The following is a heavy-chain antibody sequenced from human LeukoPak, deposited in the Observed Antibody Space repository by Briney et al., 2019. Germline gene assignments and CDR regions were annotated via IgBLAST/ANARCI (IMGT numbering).Heavy chain of an antibody. Sequence: SETLSLTCTVSGGSISSYYWSWIRQPPGKGLEWIGYIYYSGSTNYNPSLKSRVTISVDTSKNQFSLKLSSVTAADTAVYYCARDLRIAAAGTDYYYYYYMDVWGKGTTVTVSS. V-gene: IGHV4-59*01. CDR1: GGSISSYY. CDR2: IYYSGST. CDR3: ARDLRIAAAGTDYYYYYYMDV. D-gene: IGHD6-13*01. J-gene: IGHJ6*03.